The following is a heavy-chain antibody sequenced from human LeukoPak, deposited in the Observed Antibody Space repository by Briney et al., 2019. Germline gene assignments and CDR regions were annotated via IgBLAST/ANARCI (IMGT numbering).Heavy chain of an antibody. Sequence: PSETLSLTCSVSGASIRSYFWSWIRQSPGKGLEWIGYVYENDISNFNPSLESRVTILVDRSKSQFSLKLRSVTAADTAVYYCARGLVLATDDAFDIWGPGTMVTVSS. J-gene: IGHJ3*02. CDR1: GASIRSYF. CDR2: VYENDIS. D-gene: IGHD5-12*01. CDR3: ARGLVLATDDAFDI. V-gene: IGHV4-59*01.